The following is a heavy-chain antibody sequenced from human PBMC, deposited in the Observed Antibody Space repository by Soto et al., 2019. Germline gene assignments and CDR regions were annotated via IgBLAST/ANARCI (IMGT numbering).Heavy chain of an antibody. CDR1: GYTFTGYY. CDR2: INPNSGAT. D-gene: IGHD3-9*01. CDR3: ARDYDILTGYFDY. J-gene: IGHJ4*02. Sequence: ASVKVSCKASGYTFTGYYMHWVRQAPGQGLEWMGWINPNSGATNYAQKFQGWVTMTRDTSTSTAYMELSRLTSDDTAVYYCARDYDILTGYFDYWGQGTLVTVSS. V-gene: IGHV1-2*04.